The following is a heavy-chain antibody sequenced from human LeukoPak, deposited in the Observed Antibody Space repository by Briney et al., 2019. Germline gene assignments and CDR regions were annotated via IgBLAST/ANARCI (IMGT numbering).Heavy chain of an antibody. CDR2: IIPIFGTA. Sequence: SVKVSCKAPGGTFSSYAISWVRQAPGQGLEWMGGIIPIFGTANYAQKFQGRVTITADESTSTAYMELSSLRSEDTAVYYCARDIGSYYDSSGYFWFDPWGRGTLVTVSS. J-gene: IGHJ5*02. D-gene: IGHD3-22*01. CDR3: ARDIGSYYDSSGYFWFDP. V-gene: IGHV1-69*01. CDR1: GGTFSSYA.